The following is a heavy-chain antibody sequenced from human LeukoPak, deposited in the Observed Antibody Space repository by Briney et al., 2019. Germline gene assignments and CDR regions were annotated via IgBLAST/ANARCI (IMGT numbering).Heavy chain of an antibody. Sequence: PGGSLRLSCAASGFTFSSYSMNWVRQAPGKGLEWVSSISSSSSYIYYADSVKGRFTISRDNAKNSLYLQMNSLRAEDTAVYYCARLPYYYDSSGHPDYWGQGTLVTVSS. CDR3: ARLPYYYDSSGHPDY. CDR1: GFTFSSYS. D-gene: IGHD3-22*01. J-gene: IGHJ4*02. V-gene: IGHV3-21*01. CDR2: ISSSSSYI.